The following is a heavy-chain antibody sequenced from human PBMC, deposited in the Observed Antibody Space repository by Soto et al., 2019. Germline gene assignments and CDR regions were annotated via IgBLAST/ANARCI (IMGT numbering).Heavy chain of an antibody. CDR1: GGSIVRDNW. J-gene: IGHJ4*02. CDR3: ASHHFFSHLL. CDR2: IHHTGSS. Sequence: SETLSLTCVVSGGSIVRDNWWSWVRQPPGKGLEWIGEIHHTGSSNYSPSLNGRVTISIDNSKNLFSLDLTSVTAADTAIYFCASHHFFSHLLWGPGKLVTSPQ. V-gene: IGHV4-4*02.